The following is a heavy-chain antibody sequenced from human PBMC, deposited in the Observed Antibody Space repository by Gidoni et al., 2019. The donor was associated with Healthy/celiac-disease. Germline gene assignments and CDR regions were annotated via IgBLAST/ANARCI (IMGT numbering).Heavy chain of an antibody. V-gene: IGHV3-30*04. CDR1: GFTLSSYA. J-gene: IGHJ4*02. D-gene: IGHD3-22*01. CDR3: ARGGVRDSSCYYWGGIFDY. Sequence: QVQLVESGGGVVQPGRSLSLSCAAYGFTLSSYALHWVRQAQGTGLDVVAVRSDDVSNKDYADSVKVRFTISRDNSKNTLYLQMNSLRAEDTAVYYCARGGVRDSSCYYWGGIFDYWGQGTLVTVSS. CDR2: RSDDVSNK.